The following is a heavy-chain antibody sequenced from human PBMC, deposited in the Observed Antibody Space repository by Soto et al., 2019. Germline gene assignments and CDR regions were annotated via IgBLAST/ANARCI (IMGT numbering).Heavy chain of an antibody. CDR2: IDPSDSYT. V-gene: IGHV5-10-1*01. D-gene: IGHD5-18*01. J-gene: IGHJ6*02. CDR3: ARHGARAMASTYYYYGTDV. Sequence: GESLKISCKGSGYSFTSYWISWVRQMPGKGLEWMGRIDPSDSYTNYSPSFQGHVTISADKSISTAYLQWSSLKASDTAMYYCARHGARAMASTYYYYGTDVWGQGTTVTVSS. CDR1: GYSFTSYW.